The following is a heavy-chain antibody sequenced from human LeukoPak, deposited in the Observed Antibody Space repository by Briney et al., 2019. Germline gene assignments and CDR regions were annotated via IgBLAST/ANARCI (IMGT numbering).Heavy chain of an antibody. V-gene: IGHV3-23*01. CDR3: AKAASSSWPSYYYGMDV. CDR2: ISGSGGST. D-gene: IGHD6-13*01. CDR1: GFTFSNYD. Sequence: GGSLRLSCEASGFTFSNYDMIWVRQAPGKGLEWVSIISGSGGSTYYADSVKGRFTISKDNSKNTVYLQMSSLRVDDTAVYYCAKAASSSWPSYYYGMDVWGQGTTVTVSS. J-gene: IGHJ6*02.